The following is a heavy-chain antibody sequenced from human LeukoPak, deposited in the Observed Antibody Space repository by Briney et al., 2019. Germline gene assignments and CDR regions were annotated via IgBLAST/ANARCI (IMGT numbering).Heavy chain of an antibody. D-gene: IGHD6-19*01. CDR3: ASGWPTNYYYYYMDV. CDR2: IIPIFGTA. CDR1: GGTFSSYS. Sequence: ASVKVSCKASGGTFSSYSISWVRQAPGQGLEWMGGIIPIFGTANYAQKFQGRVTITTDESTSTAYMELSSLRSEDTAVYYCASGWPTNYYYYYMDVWGKGTTVTVSS. J-gene: IGHJ6*03. V-gene: IGHV1-69*05.